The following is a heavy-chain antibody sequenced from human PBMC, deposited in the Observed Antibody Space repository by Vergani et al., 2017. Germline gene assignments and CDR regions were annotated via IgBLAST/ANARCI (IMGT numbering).Heavy chain of an antibody. J-gene: IGHJ5*02. CDR3: ARTIAAALGESNWFDP. CDR1: GGSISSYY. D-gene: IGHD6-13*01. Sequence: QVQLQESGPGLVKPSETLSLTCTVSGGSISSYYWSWIRQPPGKGLEWIGYIYYSGSTYYNPSLKSRVTISVDRSKNQFSLKLSAVTAADTAVYYCARTIAAALGESNWFDPWGQGTLVTVSS. CDR2: IYYSGST. V-gene: IGHV4-59*12.